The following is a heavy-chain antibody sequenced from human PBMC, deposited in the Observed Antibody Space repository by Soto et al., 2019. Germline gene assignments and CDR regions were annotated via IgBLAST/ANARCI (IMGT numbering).Heavy chain of an antibody. CDR2: IFHTGSA. D-gene: IGHD2-21*01. Sequence: QVQLQESGPGLMKPSGTLSLTCAVSGGSFTRNWWSWVRQPPGKGLEWIAEIFHTGSANYNPSLTGRLTISMDKSRNHLPLNLNSVTAADTDVYYCARHIAVSGTRGFDHWGQGTLVTVSS. J-gene: IGHJ4*02. V-gene: IGHV4-4*02. CDR3: ARHIAVSGTRGFDH. CDR1: GGSFTRNW.